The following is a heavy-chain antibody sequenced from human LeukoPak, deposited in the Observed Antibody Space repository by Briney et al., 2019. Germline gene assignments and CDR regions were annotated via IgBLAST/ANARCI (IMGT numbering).Heavy chain of an antibody. CDR3: ARLGVHSGYPVGFGY. J-gene: IGHJ4*02. CDR2: IDPKSGGT. CDR1: GYTFTGHH. Sequence: ASVKVSCKASGYTFTGHHMHWVRQAPGQGLEWMGWIDPKSGGTNYAQKFQGRVTMTRDTSISTAYMELSRLRSDDTAVYYCARLGVHSGYPVGFGYWGQGTLVTVSS. V-gene: IGHV1-2*02. D-gene: IGHD3-22*01.